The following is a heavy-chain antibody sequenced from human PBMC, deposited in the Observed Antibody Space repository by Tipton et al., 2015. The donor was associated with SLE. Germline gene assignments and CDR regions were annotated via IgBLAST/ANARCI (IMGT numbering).Heavy chain of an antibody. V-gene: IGHV3-30*02. CDR3: VKQISTGGRGRTPGFDF. CDR2: LRFDGSTE. Sequence: SLRLSCVASGFSFSDFGMHWVRQAPGKGLEWVAFLRFDGSTEYYADSVKGRFTISRDSSANTLSLHMSSLRLGDTALYYCVKQISTGGRGRTPGFDFWGQGTMVTVSS. D-gene: IGHD3-9*01. CDR1: GFSFSDFG. J-gene: IGHJ3*01.